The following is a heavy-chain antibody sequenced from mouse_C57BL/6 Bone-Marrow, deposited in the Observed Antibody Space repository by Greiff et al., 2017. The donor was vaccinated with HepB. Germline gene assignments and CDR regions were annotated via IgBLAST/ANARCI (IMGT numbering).Heavy chain of an antibody. J-gene: IGHJ4*01. CDR3: ARKGAPSWDVYYYAMDY. V-gene: IGHV1-82*01. D-gene: IGHD4-1*01. Sequence: QVQLKQSGPELVKPGASVKISCKASGYAFSSSWMNWVKQRPGKGLEWIGRIYPGDGDTNYNGKFKGKATLTADKSSSTAYMQLSSLTSEDSAVYFCARKGAPSWDVYYYAMDYWGQGTSVTVSS. CDR1: GYAFSSSW. CDR2: IYPGDGDT.